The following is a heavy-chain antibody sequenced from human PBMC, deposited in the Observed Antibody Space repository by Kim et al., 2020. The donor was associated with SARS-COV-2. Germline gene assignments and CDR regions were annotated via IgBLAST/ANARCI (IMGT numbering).Heavy chain of an antibody. Sequence: GGSLRLSCEASGLPFSSYWMAWVRQSPGKGLEWVANIKEDGSQSEYVESVQGRFTISRDNAKNSLFLQMSSLTADDTAVYYCAKWKGQQSIFDYWGQGTLVTVSS. CDR1: GLPFSSYW. D-gene: IGHD1-1*01. CDR2: IKEDGSQS. CDR3: AKWKGQQSIFDY. J-gene: IGHJ4*02. V-gene: IGHV3-7*01.